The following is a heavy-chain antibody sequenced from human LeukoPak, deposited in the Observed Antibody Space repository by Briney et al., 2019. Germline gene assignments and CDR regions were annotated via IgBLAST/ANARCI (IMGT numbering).Heavy chain of an antibody. Sequence: ASVKVSCKASGGTFSSYAISWVRPAPGQGLEWMGGIIPIFGTANYAQKFQGRVTITADKSTSTAYMELSNLRSEDTAVCYCARRAGVEYYVILTGYYAWFDPWGQGTLVTVSS. CDR1: GGTFSSYA. V-gene: IGHV1-69*06. D-gene: IGHD3-9*01. J-gene: IGHJ5*02. CDR2: IIPIFGTA. CDR3: ARRAGVEYYVILTGYYAWFDP.